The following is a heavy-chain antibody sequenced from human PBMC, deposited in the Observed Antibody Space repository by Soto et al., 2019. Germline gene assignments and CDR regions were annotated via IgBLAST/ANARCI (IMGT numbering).Heavy chain of an antibody. CDR2: MYYGGRT. Sequence: SETLSLTCTVSGGSISSYYWSWIRQPPGKGLEWIGYMYYGGRTNYNPPLKSRVTISVDTSKMQVSLKLSSVTAADTAVYFCARGTPSPLIVRSSRGPWFDPWGQGTLVTVSS. J-gene: IGHJ5*02. CDR3: ARGTPSPLIVRSSRGPWFDP. V-gene: IGHV4-59*08. D-gene: IGHD2-15*01. CDR1: GGSISSYY.